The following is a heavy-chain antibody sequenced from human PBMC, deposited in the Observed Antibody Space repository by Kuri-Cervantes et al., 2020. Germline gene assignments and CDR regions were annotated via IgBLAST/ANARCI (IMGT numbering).Heavy chain of an antibody. Sequence: ASVKVSCKASGYTFTIYTMHWVRQAPGQRLEWMGWISAYNGDTNYAQKLQGRVTMTTDTSTSTAYMELSSLRSEDTAVYYCARDLSPTSIAAAGTDYYYYYMDVWGKGTTVTVSS. D-gene: IGHD6-13*01. CDR3: ARDLSPTSIAAAGTDYYYYYMDV. V-gene: IGHV1-18*01. CDR1: GYTFTIYT. J-gene: IGHJ6*03. CDR2: ISAYNGDT.